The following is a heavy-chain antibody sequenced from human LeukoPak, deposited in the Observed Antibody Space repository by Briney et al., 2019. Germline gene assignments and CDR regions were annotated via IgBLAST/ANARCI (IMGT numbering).Heavy chain of an antibody. CDR2: IYPGDSVT. CDR1: GYSFTSYW. D-gene: IGHD2-21*01. Sequence: GEPLKISWKGSGYSFTSYWIGVVRPMPGKVVEVMRIIYPGDSVTQSSPSFQGQVTISADKSISTAYLQWSSLKASDTAMYYCARQVYCGGDCYGYWGQGTLVTVSS. J-gene: IGHJ4*02. CDR3: ARQVYCGGDCYGY. V-gene: IGHV5-51*01.